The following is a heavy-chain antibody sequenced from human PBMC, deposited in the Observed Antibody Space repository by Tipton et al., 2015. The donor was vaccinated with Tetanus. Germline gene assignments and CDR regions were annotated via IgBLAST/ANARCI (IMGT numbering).Heavy chain of an antibody. V-gene: IGHV3-30-3*01. CDR3: ARDLGQVGASHDAFDI. CDR1: GFTFSSYA. Sequence: SLRLSCAASGFTFSSYAMHWVRQAPGKGLEWVAVISYDGSNKYYADSVKGRFTISRDNSKNTLYLQMNSLRAEDTAVYYCARDLGQVGASHDAFDIWGQGTMVTVSS. J-gene: IGHJ3*02. D-gene: IGHD1-26*01. CDR2: ISYDGSNK.